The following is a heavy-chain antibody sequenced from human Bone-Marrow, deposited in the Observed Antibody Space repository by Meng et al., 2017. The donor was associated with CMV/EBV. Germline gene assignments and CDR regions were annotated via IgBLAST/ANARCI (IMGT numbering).Heavy chain of an antibody. J-gene: IGHJ6*02. Sequence: GESLKISCVASGFTFSRYAMHWVRQAPGKGLEWVAVISYDGSNKYYADSVKGRFTISRDNSKNTLYLQMNSLRAEDTAVYYCARDVFSGSGSYYFYFYGMDVWGQGTTVTVSS. CDR2: ISYDGSNK. CDR1: GFTFSRYA. CDR3: ARDVFSGSGSYYFYFYGMDV. V-gene: IGHV3-30*04. D-gene: IGHD3-10*01.